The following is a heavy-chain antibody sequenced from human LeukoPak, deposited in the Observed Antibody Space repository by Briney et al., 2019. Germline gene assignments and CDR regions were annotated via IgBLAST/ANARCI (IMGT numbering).Heavy chain of an antibody. Sequence: PGGSLRLSCAASGFTFSSYSMNWVRQAPGEGLEWVSSIISSGSYMYYADSVKGRFTISGDNAKNSLYLQMNSLRAEDTAVYYCARHYYDSSGYYSCDYWGQGTLVIVSS. D-gene: IGHD3-22*01. V-gene: IGHV3-21*06. J-gene: IGHJ4*02. CDR3: ARHYYDSSGYYSCDY. CDR1: GFTFSSYS. CDR2: IISSGSYM.